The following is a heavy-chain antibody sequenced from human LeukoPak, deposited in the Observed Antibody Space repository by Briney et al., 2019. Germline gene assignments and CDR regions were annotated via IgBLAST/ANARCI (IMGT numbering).Heavy chain of an antibody. D-gene: IGHD1-20*01. V-gene: IGHV3-7*01. CDR3: AREEIITGYYFDY. CDR2: IKQDGSEK. Sequence: PGGSLRLSCAASGFTFTNAWMSWVRQPPGRGLEWVANIKQDGSEKNYVDSVKGRFTISRDNAKNSLYLQMNSLRVEDTAVYYCAREEIITGYYFDYWGQGALVTVSS. J-gene: IGHJ4*02. CDR1: GFTFTNAW.